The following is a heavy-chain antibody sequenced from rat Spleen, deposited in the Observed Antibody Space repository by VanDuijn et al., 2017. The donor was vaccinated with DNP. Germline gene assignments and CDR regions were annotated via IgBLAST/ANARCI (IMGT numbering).Heavy chain of an antibody. CDR1: GFIFSNYW. D-gene: IGHD1-12*01. CDR3: ARRGTVMSFDY. CDR2: ISYDGSDT. V-gene: IGHV5-31*01. J-gene: IGHJ2*01. Sequence: EVQLVESGGGPVQPGRSLKLSCVASGFIFSNYWMTWIRQAPGKGLEWVASISYDGSDTYYRDSVKGRFTISRDNAKSTLYLRVNSLRSEDMATYYCARRGTVMSFDYWGQGVMVTVSS.